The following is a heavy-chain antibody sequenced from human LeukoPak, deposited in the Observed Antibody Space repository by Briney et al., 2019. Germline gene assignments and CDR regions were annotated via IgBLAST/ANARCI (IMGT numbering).Heavy chain of an antibody. CDR1: GGTFSSYA. V-gene: IGHV1-46*01. D-gene: IGHD6-6*01. J-gene: IGHJ4*02. CDR2: INPSGGST. CDR3: ARSLIRVEYSSPPGY. Sequence: GASVKVSCKASGGTFSSYAISWVRQAPGQGLEWMGIINPSGGSTSYAQKFQGRVTMTRDTSTSTVYMELSSLRSEDTAVYYCARSLIRVEYSSPPGYWGQGTLVTVSS.